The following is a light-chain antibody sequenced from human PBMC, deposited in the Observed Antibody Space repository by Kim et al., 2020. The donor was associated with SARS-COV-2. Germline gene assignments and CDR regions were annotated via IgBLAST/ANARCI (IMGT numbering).Light chain of an antibody. CDR1: SSDVGAYKY. Sequence: QSALTQPRSVSGSPGQSVTISCTGTSSDVGAYKYVSWYQQHPGKAPRVIIYDVSKRPSGVPDRFSGSKSGNTASLTISGLQADDEADYYCCSYAGSYTYVFVTGTKVTVL. CDR2: DVS. V-gene: IGLV2-11*01. J-gene: IGLJ1*01. CDR3: CSYAGSYTYV.